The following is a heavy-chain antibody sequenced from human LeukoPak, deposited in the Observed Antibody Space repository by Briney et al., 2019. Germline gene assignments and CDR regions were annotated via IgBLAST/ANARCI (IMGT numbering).Heavy chain of an antibody. CDR1: GFTVSSNY. Sequence: GGSLRLSCAASGFTVSSNYMSWVRQAPGKGLEWVSVIYSGGSTYYADSVKGRFTISRDNSKNTLYLQMNSLRAEDTAVYYCAKGDCSGGSCYSPFDYWGQGTLVTVSS. J-gene: IGHJ4*02. CDR3: AKGDCSGGSCYSPFDY. CDR2: IYSGGST. D-gene: IGHD2-15*01. V-gene: IGHV3-66*02.